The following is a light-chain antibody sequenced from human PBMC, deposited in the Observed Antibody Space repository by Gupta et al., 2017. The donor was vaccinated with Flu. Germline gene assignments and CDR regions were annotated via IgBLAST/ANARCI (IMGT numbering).Light chain of an antibody. V-gene: IGKV3-15*01. CDR1: ESVSSN. J-gene: IGKJ1*01. CDR3: QQYYTWPR. CDR2: GAS. Sequence: EIVVPQSPATLSVSPGEGVTLQCRARESVSSNFAWYQQKLGQSPSLLIYGASTRATGIPARFSGSGAETEFTLSISSLQSEDFAVYYCQQYYTWPRFGQGTRVEIK.